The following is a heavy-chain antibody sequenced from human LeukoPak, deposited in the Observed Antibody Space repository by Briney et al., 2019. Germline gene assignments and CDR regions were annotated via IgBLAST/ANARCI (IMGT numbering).Heavy chain of an antibody. CDR2: IYGGST. J-gene: IGHJ6*03. D-gene: IGHD2/OR15-2a*01. V-gene: IGHV3-53*01. CDR1: GFTVSDNY. CDR3: ARDFEGVHRTTNSYTYYYYMDV. Sequence: GGSLRLSCAASGFTVSDNYMTWVRQAPGKGLEWVSIIYGGSTYYADSVKGRFTISRDNSKNTFYLQMNSLRAEDTAVYYCARDFEGVHRTTNSYTYYYYMDVWGKGTTVIVSS.